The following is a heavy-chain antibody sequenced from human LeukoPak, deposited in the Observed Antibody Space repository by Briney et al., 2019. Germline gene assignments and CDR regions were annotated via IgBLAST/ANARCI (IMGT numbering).Heavy chain of an antibody. Sequence: SETLSLTCTVSGGSISSSSYYWGWIRQPPGKGLEWIGSIYYSGGTYYNPSLKSRVTISVDTSKNQFSLKLSSVTAADTAVYYCARGGKGRYSSSWVRHTPPYYYYMDVWGKGTTVTVSS. J-gene: IGHJ6*03. D-gene: IGHD6-6*01. CDR1: GGSISSSSYY. CDR3: ARGGKGRYSSSWVRHTPPYYYYMDV. V-gene: IGHV4-39*07. CDR2: IYYSGGT.